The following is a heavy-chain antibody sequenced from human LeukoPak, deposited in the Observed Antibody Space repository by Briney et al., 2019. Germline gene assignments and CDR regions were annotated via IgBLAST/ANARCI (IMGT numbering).Heavy chain of an antibody. CDR3: ARDPPSQASYYYDSSGYYYYYYYGMDV. Sequence: GGSLRLSCAASGFTFSDYYMSWIRQAPGKGLEWVSYISSSSSYTNYADSVKGRFTISRDNSKNTLYLQMNSLRAEDTAVYYCARDPPSQASYYYDSSGYYYYYYYGMDVWGQGTTVTVSS. D-gene: IGHD3-22*01. V-gene: IGHV3-11*06. J-gene: IGHJ6*02. CDR2: ISSSSSYT. CDR1: GFTFSDYY.